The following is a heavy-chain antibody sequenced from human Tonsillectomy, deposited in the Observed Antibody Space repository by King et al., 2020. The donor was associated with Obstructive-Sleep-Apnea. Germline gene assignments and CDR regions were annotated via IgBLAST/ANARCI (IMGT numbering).Heavy chain of an antibody. J-gene: IGHJ4*02. CDR2: ISRSSSTI. Sequence: VQLVESGGGLVQPGGSLRLSCAASGFSFSTYNMNWGRQAPGKGLEWVSYISRSSSTIYYADSMKGRFTISRDNDKNSLYLQMNSLRAEDTAVYYCARDLPVTTDYWGQGTLVTVSS. V-gene: IGHV3-48*01. D-gene: IGHD4-17*01. CDR1: GFSFSTYN. CDR3: ARDLPVTTDY.